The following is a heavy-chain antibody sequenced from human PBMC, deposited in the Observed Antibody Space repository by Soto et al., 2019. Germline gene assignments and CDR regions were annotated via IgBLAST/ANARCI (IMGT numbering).Heavy chain of an antibody. V-gene: IGHV4-59*12. Sequence: SETLSLTCTVSGGSISSYYWSWIRQPPGKGLEWIGYIYYSGSTNYNPSLKSRVTISVDTSKNQFSLKLSSVTAADTAVYYCARERIQLWLIDSWGQGTLVTVSS. CDR1: GGSISSYY. D-gene: IGHD5-18*01. CDR3: ARERIQLWLIDS. J-gene: IGHJ4*02. CDR2: IYYSGST.